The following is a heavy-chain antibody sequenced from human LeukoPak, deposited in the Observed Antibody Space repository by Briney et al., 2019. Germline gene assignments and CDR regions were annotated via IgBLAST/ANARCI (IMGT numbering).Heavy chain of an antibody. D-gene: IGHD3-22*01. CDR3: ARAPDSNDFFDY. J-gene: IGHJ4*02. V-gene: IGHV4-59*01. CDR1: GTSISSYY. Sequence: SETLSLTCTVSGTSISSYYWSWIRLPPGKGLEWIGYIYYSGSTNYNPSLKSRVTMSIDTSKNQFSLRLSSVTAADTAVYYCARAPDSNDFFDYWGQGTLVTVSS. CDR2: IYYSGST.